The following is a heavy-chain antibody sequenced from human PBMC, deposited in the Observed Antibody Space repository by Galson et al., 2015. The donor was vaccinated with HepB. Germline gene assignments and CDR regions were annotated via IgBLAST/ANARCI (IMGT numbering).Heavy chain of an antibody. D-gene: IGHD6-19*01. V-gene: IGHV4-61*02. CDR1: GGSISSGSYY. J-gene: IGHJ5*02. CDR3: ARAEGRGWPPRANWFDP. Sequence: LSLTCTVSGGSISSGSYYWSWIRQPAGKGLEWIGRIYTSGSTNYNPSLKSRVTISVDTSKNQFSLKLSSVTAADTAVYYCARAEGRGWPPRANWFDPWGQGTLVTVSS. CDR2: IYTSGST.